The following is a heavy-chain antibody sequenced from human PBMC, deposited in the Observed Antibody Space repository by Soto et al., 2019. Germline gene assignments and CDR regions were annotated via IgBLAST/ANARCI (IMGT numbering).Heavy chain of an antibody. CDR2: SRNKAKSYTT. Sequence: EEQLVESGGDLVQPGGSLTLSCVGSGFTFTDHYMKWVRQAPGKGLEWIARSRNKAKSYTTDYAASVKGRFTISRDLSKNSLYLQMNNLKIEDTAVYYCSRLEGGWGQGTLVTVSS. D-gene: IGHD3-3*01. V-gene: IGHV3-72*01. J-gene: IGHJ4*02. CDR3: SRLEGG. CDR1: GFTFTDHY.